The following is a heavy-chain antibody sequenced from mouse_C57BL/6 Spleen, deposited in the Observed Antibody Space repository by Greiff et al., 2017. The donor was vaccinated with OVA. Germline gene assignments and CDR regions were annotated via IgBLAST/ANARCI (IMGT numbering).Heavy chain of an antibody. CDR3: ARRRVLRSHGYFDV. D-gene: IGHD1-1*01. V-gene: IGHV1-39*01. Sequence: VQLKQSGPELVKPGASVKISCKASGYSFTDYNMNWVKQSNGKSLEWIGVINPNYGTTSYNQKFKGKATLTVDQSSSTAYMQLNSLTSEDSAVYYCARRRVLRSHGYFDVWGTGTTVTVSS. CDR1: GYSFTDYN. J-gene: IGHJ1*03. CDR2: INPNYGTT.